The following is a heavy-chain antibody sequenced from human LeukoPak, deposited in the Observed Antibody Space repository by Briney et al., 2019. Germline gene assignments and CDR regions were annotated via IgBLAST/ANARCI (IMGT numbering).Heavy chain of an antibody. J-gene: IGHJ4*02. CDR2: ISYDGSNK. V-gene: IGHV3-30*18. CDR3: AKDSGWILDY. Sequence: GGSLRLSCVVSGFTFSTSAMSWVRQAPGKGLEWVAVISYDGSNKYYADSVKGRFTISRDNSKNTLYLQMNSLRAEDTAVYYCAKDSGWILDYWGQGTLVTVSS. CDR1: GFTFSTSA. D-gene: IGHD6-19*01.